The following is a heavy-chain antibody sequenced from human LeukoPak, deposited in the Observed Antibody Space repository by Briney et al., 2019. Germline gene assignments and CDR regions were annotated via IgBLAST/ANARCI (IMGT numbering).Heavy chain of an antibody. V-gene: IGHV1-18*01. CDR1: GYTFTNYG. CDR3: ARDLVSLLYGSGIDY. D-gene: IGHD3-10*01. J-gene: IGHJ4*02. CDR2: ISTYNAKT. Sequence: GAAVKVSCKASGYTFTNYGISWVRQAPGQGLEWMGWISTYNAKTNSAQRFQGRFTMTADTSTDTAYMELRSLTSDDTAVFYCARDLVSLLYGSGIDYWGQGTLVTVSS.